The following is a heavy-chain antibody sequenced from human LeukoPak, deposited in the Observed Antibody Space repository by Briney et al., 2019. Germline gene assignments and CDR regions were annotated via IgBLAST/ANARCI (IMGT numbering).Heavy chain of an antibody. CDR2: ISSSSSYI. J-gene: IGHJ4*02. CDR3: ATGSYYYDSSGYYPPDYFDY. V-gene: IGHV3-21*01. CDR1: GFTFSSYS. D-gene: IGHD3-22*01. Sequence: PGGSLRLSCAASGFTFSSYSMNWARQAPGKGLEWVSSISSSSSYIYYADSVKGRFTISRDNAKNSLYLQMNSLRAEDTAVYYCATGSYYYDSSGYYPPDYFDYWGQGTLVTVSS.